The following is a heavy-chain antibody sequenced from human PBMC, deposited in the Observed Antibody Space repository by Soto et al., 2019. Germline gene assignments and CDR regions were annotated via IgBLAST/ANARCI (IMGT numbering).Heavy chain of an antibody. V-gene: IGHV4-39*01. CDR2: IYYSGST. CDR3: ARRVPYSCSWYFDY. D-gene: IGHD6-13*01. J-gene: IGHJ4*02. Sequence: SETLSLTCTVSGGSISSSSYYWGWIRQPPGKGLEWIGSIYYSGSTYYNPSLKSRVTRSVDTSKNQFSLKLSSVTAAATAVYYSARRVPYSCSWYFDYWRQGTLVTVSS. CDR1: GGSISSSSYY.